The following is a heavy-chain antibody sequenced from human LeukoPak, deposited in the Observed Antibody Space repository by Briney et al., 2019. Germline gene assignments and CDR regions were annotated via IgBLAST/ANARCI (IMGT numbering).Heavy chain of an antibody. Sequence: GGSLRLSCAASGFTFSSYGMHWVRQAPGKGLEWVGRIKDKFYSETTDYAAPVKGRFIISRDDSKKTVYLQMNSLKADDTAVYFCTTITVCTGSSCPGAFDHWGQGTVVTVSS. CDR1: GFTFSSYG. CDR2: IKDKFYSETT. J-gene: IGHJ4*02. CDR3: TTITVCTGSSCPGAFDH. D-gene: IGHD2-8*02. V-gene: IGHV3-15*01.